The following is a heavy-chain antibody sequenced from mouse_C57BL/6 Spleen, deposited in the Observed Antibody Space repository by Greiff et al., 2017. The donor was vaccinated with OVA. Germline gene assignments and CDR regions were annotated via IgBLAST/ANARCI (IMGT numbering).Heavy chain of an antibody. D-gene: IGHD3-3*01. CDR1: GYTFTSYW. CDR3: AREGHRKYFDV. CDR2: IHPNSGST. V-gene: IGHV1-64*01. J-gene: IGHJ1*03. Sequence: QVQLKQPGAELVKPGASVKLSCKASGYTFTSYWMHWVKQRPGQGLEWIGMIHPNSGSTNYNEKFKSKATLTVDKSSSTAYMQLSSLTSEDSAVYYCAREGHRKYFDVWGTGTTVTVSS.